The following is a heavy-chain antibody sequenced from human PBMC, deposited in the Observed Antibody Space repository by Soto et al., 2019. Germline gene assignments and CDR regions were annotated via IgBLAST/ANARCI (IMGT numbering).Heavy chain of an antibody. V-gene: IGHV3-74*01. CDR2: INSDGSST. D-gene: IGHD3-10*01. J-gene: IGHJ4*02. Sequence: GGSLRLSCAASGFTFSSYWMHWVRQAPGKGLVWVSRINSDGSSTSYADSVKGRFTISRDNAKNTLYLQMNSLRAEDTAVYYCARRLGNFGWFGELLSGTEGYFDYWGQGTLVTVSS. CDR3: ARRLGNFGWFGELLSGTEGYFDY. CDR1: GFTFSSYW.